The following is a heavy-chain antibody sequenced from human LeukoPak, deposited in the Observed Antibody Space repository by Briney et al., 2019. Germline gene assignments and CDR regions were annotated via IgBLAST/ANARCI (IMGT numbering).Heavy chain of an antibody. CDR2: INHSGST. V-gene: IGHV4-34*01. Sequence: SETLSLTCAVYGGSFSGYYWSWIRQPPGKGLEWIGEINHSGSTNYNPSLKSRVTISVDTSKNQFSLKLSSVTAADTAVYYCARRGFLWTGGYYFDYWGQGTLVTVSS. CDR3: ARRGFLWTGGYYFDY. CDR1: GGSFSGYY. J-gene: IGHJ4*02. D-gene: IGHD3-10*01.